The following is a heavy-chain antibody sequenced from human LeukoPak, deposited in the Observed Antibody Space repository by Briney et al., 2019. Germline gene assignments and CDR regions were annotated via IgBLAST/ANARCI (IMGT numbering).Heavy chain of an antibody. J-gene: IGHJ5*02. CDR3: ARGLSSSWYWFDT. D-gene: IGHD6-13*01. CDR1: GVSISSSSYY. CDR2: IYYSGST. V-gene: IGHV4-39*07. Sequence: RTSETLSLTCTVSGVSISSSSYYWGWIRQPPGKGLEWIGSIYYSGSTYYNPSLKSRVTISVDTSNNQFSLKLSSLTAADTAVYYCARGLSSSWYWFDTWGQETLVTVSS.